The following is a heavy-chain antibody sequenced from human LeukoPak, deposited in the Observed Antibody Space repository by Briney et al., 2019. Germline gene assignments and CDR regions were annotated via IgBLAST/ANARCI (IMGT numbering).Heavy chain of an antibody. J-gene: IGHJ6*02. CDR2: ISSSGSTI. V-gene: IGHV3-48*03. D-gene: IGHD3-9*01. CDR1: GFTFSSYE. Sequence: QAGGSLRLSCAASGFTFSSYEMNWVRQAPGKGLEWVSYISSSGSTIYYADSVKGRFTISRDNAKNSLYLQMNSLRAEDTAVYYCARSSTQVLRYFDWLRFGRGGVGYYGMDVWGQGTTVTVSS. CDR3: ARSSTQVLRYFDWLRFGRGGVGYYGMDV.